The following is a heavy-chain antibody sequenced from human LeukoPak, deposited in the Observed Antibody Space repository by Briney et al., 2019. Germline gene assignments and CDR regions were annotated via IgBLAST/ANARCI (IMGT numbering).Heavy chain of an antibody. D-gene: IGHD3-10*01. CDR1: GFTFTRFP. CDR2: IGADGVTT. CDR3: AKTWFGDLEIRFDP. J-gene: IGHJ5*02. V-gene: IGHV3-23*01. Sequence: PGGSLRLSCAASGFTFTRFPMSWVRRAPGKGLEYLSLIGADGVTTYYADSVKGRFTISRDNSNNTLYLQMNSLRAGDTAVYYCAKTWFGDLEIRFDPWGQGTLVTVSS.